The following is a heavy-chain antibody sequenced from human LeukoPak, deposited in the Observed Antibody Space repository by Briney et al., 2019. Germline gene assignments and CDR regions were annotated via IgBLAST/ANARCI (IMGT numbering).Heavy chain of an antibody. CDR2: ISGSGGST. V-gene: IGHV3-23*01. CDR3: ARAVAAVTGDDLGY. J-gene: IGHJ4*02. D-gene: IGHD6-13*01. Sequence: GGSLRLSCAASGFTYSSYAMSWVRQAPGKGLEWVSAISGSGGSTYYADSVKGRFTISRDNSKNTLYLQMNSLRAEDTAVYYCARAVAAVTGDDLGYWGQGTLVTV. CDR1: GFTYSSYA.